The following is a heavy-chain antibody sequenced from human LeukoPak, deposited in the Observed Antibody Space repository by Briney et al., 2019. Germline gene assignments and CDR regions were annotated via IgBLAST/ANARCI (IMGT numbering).Heavy chain of an antibody. CDR2: ITNSGDST. CDR3: ARDPLDY. CDR1: GFTFSIYA. Sequence: GGSLRLSCAASGFTFSIYAMTWVRQAPGKGLEWVSGITNSGDSTYYADSVKGRFTISRDNSKNTLYLQMSSLRAEDTGVFYCARDPLDYWGQGILVTVSS. J-gene: IGHJ4*02. V-gene: IGHV3-23*01.